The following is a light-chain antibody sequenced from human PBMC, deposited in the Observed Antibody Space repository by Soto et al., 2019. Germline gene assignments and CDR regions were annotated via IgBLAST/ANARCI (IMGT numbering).Light chain of an antibody. CDR1: QSVSSY. V-gene: IGKV3-11*01. J-gene: IGKJ3*01. CDR3: QQRSNWPIT. CDR2: DAA. Sequence: EIVLTQSPATLSLSPGERATLSCRASQSVSSYLAWYQQKPGQAPSLLIYDAANRATGIPARFSGSGSGTDFTLIINSLEPEDFAVYYCQQRSNWPITFGPGTKVDIK.